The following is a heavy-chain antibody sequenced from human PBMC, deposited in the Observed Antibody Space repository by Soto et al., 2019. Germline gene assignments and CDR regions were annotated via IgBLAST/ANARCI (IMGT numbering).Heavy chain of an antibody. J-gene: IGHJ4*02. D-gene: IGHD2-15*01. CDR3: TSVTFGGRDS. CDR2: IDPYETGI. V-gene: IGHV3-74*01. Sequence: EVQLVESGGGLVQPGVSLRLSCAASGFAFSSYWEHWVRQAPGKGLVWVSRIDPYETGINYADSVKGRFTISRDNAKNTLYLQMNSLRAEDTAVYYCTSVTFGGRDSWGQGTLVTVSS. CDR1: GFAFSSYW.